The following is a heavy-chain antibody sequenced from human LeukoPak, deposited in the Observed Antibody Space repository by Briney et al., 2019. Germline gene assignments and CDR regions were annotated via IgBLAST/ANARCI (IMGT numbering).Heavy chain of an antibody. CDR2: IYHSGST. D-gene: IGHD6-19*01. J-gene: IGHJ3*02. CDR3: ARARDNSGWYTDGFDI. CDR1: GYSISSGYY. V-gene: IGHV4-38-2*02. Sequence: PSETLSLTCTVSGYSISSGYYWGWIRQPPGKGLEWIGSIYHSGSTYYNPSLKSRVTISVDTSKNQFSLKLSSVTAADRAVYYCARARDNSGWYTDGFDIWGPGTMVTVSS.